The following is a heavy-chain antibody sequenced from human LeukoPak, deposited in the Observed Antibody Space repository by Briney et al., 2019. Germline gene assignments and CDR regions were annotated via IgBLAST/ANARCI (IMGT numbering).Heavy chain of an antibody. Sequence: GGSLRLSCAASGFTFSSYAMSWVRQAPGKGLEWVSAISGSGGSTYYADSVKGRFTISRDNSKNTLYLQMNSLRAEDTAVYYCAKDWTIYGSGSYIGYWGQGTLVTVSS. CDR1: GFTFSSYA. CDR3: AKDWTIYGSGSYIGY. CDR2: ISGSGGST. J-gene: IGHJ4*02. V-gene: IGHV3-23*01. D-gene: IGHD3-10*01.